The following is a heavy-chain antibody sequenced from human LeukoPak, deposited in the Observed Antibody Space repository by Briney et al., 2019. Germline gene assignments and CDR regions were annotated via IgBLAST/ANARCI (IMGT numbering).Heavy chain of an antibody. CDR3: AKVYSSSWIDAFDI. Sequence: PAESLTLSCAASGFTFSTNAMSWVRHPPGKGLGWDSAISGSGGRTDYADSVKGRFTISRDNSKNTLYLQMNSLRAEDTAVYYCAKVYSSSWIDAFDIWGQGTMVTVSS. CDR2: ISGSGGRT. D-gene: IGHD6-13*01. J-gene: IGHJ3*02. CDR1: GFTFSTNA. V-gene: IGHV3-23*01.